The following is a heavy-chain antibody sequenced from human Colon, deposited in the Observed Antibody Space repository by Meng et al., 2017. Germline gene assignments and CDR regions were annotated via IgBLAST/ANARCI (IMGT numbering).Heavy chain of an antibody. D-gene: IGHD3-16*01. V-gene: IGHV3-11*01. CDR1: GFTFSDYF. CDR2: ISSSGSTI. J-gene: IGHJ4*02. CDR3: ARDLITFDY. Sequence: GRREGSGGGLVQPGGSLRLSCAASGFTFSDYFMSWIRQAPGKGLEWVSYISSSGSTIYYADSVKGRFTISRDNAKNSLYLQMNSLRAEDTAVYYCARDLITFDYWGQGTLVTVSS.